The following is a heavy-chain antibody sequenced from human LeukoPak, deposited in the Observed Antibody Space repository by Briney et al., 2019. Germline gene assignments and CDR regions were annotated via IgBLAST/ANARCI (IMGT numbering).Heavy chain of an antibody. CDR1: RFTFSSYG. Sequence: PGGSLRLSCAASRFTFSSYGMHWVRQAPGKGLEWVSSISSSSSYIYYADSVKGRFTISRDNAKNSLYLQMNSLRAEDTAVYYCARGTTVVSPMDYWGQGTLVTVSS. CDR3: ARGTTVVSPMDY. V-gene: IGHV3-21*01. D-gene: IGHD4-23*01. CDR2: ISSSSSYI. J-gene: IGHJ4*02.